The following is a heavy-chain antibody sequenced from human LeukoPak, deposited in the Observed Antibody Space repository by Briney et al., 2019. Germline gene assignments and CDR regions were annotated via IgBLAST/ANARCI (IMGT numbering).Heavy chain of an antibody. J-gene: IGHJ4*02. CDR2: INPNSGGT. V-gene: IGHV1-2*02. CDR1: GYTFTGYY. D-gene: IGHD3-3*01. Sequence: ASVKVSCKASGYTFTGYYMYWVRQAPGQGLEWMGWINPNSGGTNYAQKFQGRVTMTRDTSISTAYMELSRPRSDDTAVYYCARVIALTYYDFWSGYSYFDYWGQGTLVTVSS. CDR3: ARVIALTYYDFWSGYSYFDY.